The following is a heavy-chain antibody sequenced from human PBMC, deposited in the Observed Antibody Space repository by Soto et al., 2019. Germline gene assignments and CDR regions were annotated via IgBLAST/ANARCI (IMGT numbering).Heavy chain of an antibody. D-gene: IGHD3-22*01. V-gene: IGHV3-23*01. J-gene: IGHJ4*02. Sequence: PGGSLRLSCAASGFTFSNYAMSWVRQAPGKGLEWVSTISAGGTGTYYADSLKGRFTISRDNSKNTLFLQMNSLRSEDTALYYCAKNPGYYYDSTGYHFDYWGQGTLVTVSS. CDR3: AKNPGYYYDSTGYHFDY. CDR2: ISAGGTGT. CDR1: GFTFSNYA.